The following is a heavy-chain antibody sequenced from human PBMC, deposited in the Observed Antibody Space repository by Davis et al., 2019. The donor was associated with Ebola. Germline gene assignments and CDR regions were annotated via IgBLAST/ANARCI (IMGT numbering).Heavy chain of an antibody. J-gene: IGHJ4*02. Sequence: PGGSLRLSCAASEFTFSSYGMTWVRQAPGKGLEWVSSISAGGTAPYYAASVKGRFTISRDNSKNTLSLQMNSLRGEDTAVYYCARVQNYDFWSGLGYWGQGVLVTVSS. CDR3: ARVQNYDFWSGLGY. V-gene: IGHV3-23*01. CDR1: EFTFSSYG. D-gene: IGHD3-3*01. CDR2: ISAGGTAP.